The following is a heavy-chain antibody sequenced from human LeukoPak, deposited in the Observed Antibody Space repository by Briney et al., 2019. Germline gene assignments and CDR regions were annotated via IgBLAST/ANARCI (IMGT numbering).Heavy chain of an antibody. V-gene: IGHV4-31*03. CDR1: GGSISSGGYY. D-gene: IGHD3-10*01. CDR3: ARDKDNMGYNWFDP. J-gene: IGHJ5*02. CDR2: IYYSGST. Sequence: SETLSLTCTVSGGSISSGGYYWSWIRQHPGKGLEWIGYIYYSGSTYYNPSLKSRVTISVDTSKNQFSLKLSSVTAADTAVYYCARDKDNMGYNWFDPWGQGTLVTVSS.